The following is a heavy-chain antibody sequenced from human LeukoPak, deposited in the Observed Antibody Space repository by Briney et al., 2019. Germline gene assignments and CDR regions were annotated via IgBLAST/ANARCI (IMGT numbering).Heavy chain of an antibody. J-gene: IGHJ4*02. V-gene: IGHV3-11*04. CDR2: ISNSGSSI. D-gene: IGHD1-26*01. CDR3: ARDYLKWEPSGDSH. Sequence: TGGSLRLSCAASGFTFSDYYMSWIRQAPGKGLEWVSYISNSGSSIYYADTVKGRFTISRDNAKNSLYLQMNSLRAEDTAVYYCARDYLKWEPSGDSHWGQGTLVTVSS. CDR1: GFTFSDYY.